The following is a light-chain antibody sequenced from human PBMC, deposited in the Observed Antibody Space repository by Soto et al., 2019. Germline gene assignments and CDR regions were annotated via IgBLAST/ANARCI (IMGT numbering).Light chain of an antibody. CDR2: VNSDGSH. V-gene: IGLV4-69*01. J-gene: IGLJ2*01. Sequence: QPVLTQSPSASASLGASVKLTCTLSSGHSSYAIAWHQQQPEKGPRYLMKVNSDGSHSKGDGIPDRFSASSSGAERYLTISSLQSEDEADYYCQTWGSGIRVLFGGGTKLTVL. CDR1: SGHSSYA. CDR3: QTWGSGIRVL.